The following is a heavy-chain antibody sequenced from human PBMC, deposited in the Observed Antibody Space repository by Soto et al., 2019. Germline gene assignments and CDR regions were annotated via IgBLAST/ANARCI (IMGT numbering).Heavy chain of an antibody. CDR3: ARQQQWLPHKSGLYWYFDL. J-gene: IGHJ2*01. V-gene: IGHV3-21*01. D-gene: IGHD6-19*01. Sequence: EVQLVESGGGLVKPGGSPRLSCAASGFTFSSYSMNWVRQAPGKGLEWVSSISSSSSYIYYADSVKGRFTISRDNAKNSLYLQMNSLRAEDTAVYYCARQQQWLPHKSGLYWYFDLWGRGTLVTVSS. CDR1: GFTFSSYS. CDR2: ISSSSSYI.